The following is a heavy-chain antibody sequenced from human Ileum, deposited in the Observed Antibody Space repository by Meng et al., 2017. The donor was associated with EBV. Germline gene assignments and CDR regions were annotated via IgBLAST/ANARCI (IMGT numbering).Heavy chain of an antibody. Sequence: QVQMVQSGAGVKKPGASVTVSCKASGYIFTSDDVNWVRQTPGQGLEWIGWMNPTSGRTGYAQKFQGRVTMTSNTSVSTAYLHLSSLTSEDTAVYYCARGTTKIRGIILPPPIWGQGSLVTVSS. D-gene: IGHD3-10*01. J-gene: IGHJ1*01. V-gene: IGHV1-8*01. CDR1: GYIFTSDD. CDR3: ARGTTKIRGIILPPPI. CDR2: MNPTSGRT.